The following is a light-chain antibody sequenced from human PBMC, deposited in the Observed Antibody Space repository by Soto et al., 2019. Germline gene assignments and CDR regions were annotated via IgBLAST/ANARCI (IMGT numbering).Light chain of an antibody. V-gene: IGLV2-23*03. CDR1: SSNVGGYTL. CDR3: CSYTGSTSFPWV. CDR2: EGS. J-gene: IGLJ3*02. Sequence: QLVLTQPASVSGSPGQSITISCTGTSSNVGGYTLVSWFQQHPGEAPKLMIYEGSKRPSGVSHRFSGSKSGNTASLTISGLQAEDEADYYCCSYTGSTSFPWVFGGGTKVTVL.